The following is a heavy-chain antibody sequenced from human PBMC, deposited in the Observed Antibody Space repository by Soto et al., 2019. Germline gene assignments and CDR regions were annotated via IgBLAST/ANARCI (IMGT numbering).Heavy chain of an antibody. CDR2: VSSSSSYI. J-gene: IGHJ6*03. D-gene: IGHD4-17*01. CDR3: ARGTVTTMDV. V-gene: IGHV3-21*01. Sequence: EVQLVESGGGLVKPGGSLRLSCAASGFTFSSYSINWVRQAPGKGLEWVSSVSSSSSYIYYADSVKGRFTISRDNAKKLLYLQMNSLRAEDTAVYYCARGTVTTMDVWGKGTTVTVSS. CDR1: GFTFSSYS.